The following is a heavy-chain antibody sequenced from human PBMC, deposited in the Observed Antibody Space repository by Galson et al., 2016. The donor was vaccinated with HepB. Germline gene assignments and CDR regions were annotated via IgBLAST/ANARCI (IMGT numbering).Heavy chain of an antibody. CDR1: GNSLAELF. CDR3: ATVGSYTTSRPYYYYYFGMDV. CDR2: FDPEDGET. V-gene: IGHV1-24*01. Sequence: SVKVSCKVSGNSLAELFIHWVRLAPGKGLEWMGGFDPEDGETTYAQKFQGRVSMTEDTSTDTGYMELSSLRYDDTAVYYCATVGSYTTSRPYYYYYFGMDVWGKGTTVTVSS. D-gene: IGHD3-10*01. J-gene: IGHJ6*04.